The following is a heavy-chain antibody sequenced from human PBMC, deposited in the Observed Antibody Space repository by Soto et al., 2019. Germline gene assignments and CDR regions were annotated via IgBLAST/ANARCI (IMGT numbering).Heavy chain of an antibody. V-gene: IGHV3-33*01. J-gene: IGHJ6*02. CDR3: ARGDSSSWYIYYYCGMDV. Sequence: QVQLVESGGGVVQPGRSLRLSCAASGFTFSSYGMHWVRQAPGKGLEWVAVIWYDGSNKYYADSVKGRFTISRDNSKNTLYLQMNSLRAEDTAVYYCARGDSSSWYIYYYCGMDVWGQGTTVTVSS. D-gene: IGHD6-13*01. CDR1: GFTFSSYG. CDR2: IWYDGSNK.